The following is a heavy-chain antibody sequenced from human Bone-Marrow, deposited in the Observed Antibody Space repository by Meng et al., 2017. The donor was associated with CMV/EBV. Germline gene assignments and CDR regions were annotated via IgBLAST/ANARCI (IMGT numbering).Heavy chain of an antibody. CDR2: ISYDGSNK. CDR1: GFTFSSYA. J-gene: IGHJ4*02. Sequence: GGSLRLSCAASGFTFSSYAMHWVRQAPGKGLEWVAVISYDGSNKYYADSVKGRFTISRDNAKNSLYLQMNSLRAEDTALYYCAKGLRDDWGQGTLVTVSS. CDR3: AKGLRDD. V-gene: IGHV3-30-3*01.